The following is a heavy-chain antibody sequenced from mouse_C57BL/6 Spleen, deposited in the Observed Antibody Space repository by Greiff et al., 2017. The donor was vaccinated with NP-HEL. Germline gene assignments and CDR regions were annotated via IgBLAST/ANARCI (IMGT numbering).Heavy chain of an antibody. CDR1: GYTFTDYE. V-gene: IGHV1-15*01. J-gene: IGHJ4*01. D-gene: IGHD1-1*02. CDR2: IDPETGGT. Sequence: QVQLQQSGAELVRPGASVTLSCKASGYTFTDYEMHWVKQTPVHGLEWIGAIDPETGGTAYNQKFKGKAILTADKSSSTAYMELLSLTSEDSAGYYCAKPPSYYGGYPTYALDYWGQGTTVTVSS. CDR3: AKPPSYYGGYPTYALDY.